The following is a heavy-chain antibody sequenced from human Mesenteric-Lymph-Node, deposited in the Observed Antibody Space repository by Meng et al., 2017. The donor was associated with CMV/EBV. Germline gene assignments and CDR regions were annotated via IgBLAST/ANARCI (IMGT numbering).Heavy chain of an antibody. CDR3: VRSGSYDY. J-gene: IGHJ4*02. Sequence: GESLKISCAASGFTFSNYDMHWVRHATGKGLEWVSAIGTVAGDTYYPGSVKGRFTISRENAKNSLYLQMNSLRAGDTAVYYCVRSGSYDYWGQGTLVTVSS. CDR1: GFTFSNYD. D-gene: IGHD1-26*01. V-gene: IGHV3-13*01. CDR2: IGTVAGDT.